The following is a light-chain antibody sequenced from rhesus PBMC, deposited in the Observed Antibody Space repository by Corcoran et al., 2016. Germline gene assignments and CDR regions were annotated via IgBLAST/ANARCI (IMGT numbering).Light chain of an antibody. J-gene: IGKJ1*01. Sequence: DIQMTQSPSSLSASVGDKVTITCHASQDISSWLAWYQQKPGKAPKPLIYYASSLQSGVPSRFSGSGSGTDFTLTISSLEPEDVAVYFCQQESNWSQTFGQGTKVEIK. CDR3: QQESNWSQT. CDR1: QDISSW. V-gene: IGKV1-19*01. CDR2: YAS.